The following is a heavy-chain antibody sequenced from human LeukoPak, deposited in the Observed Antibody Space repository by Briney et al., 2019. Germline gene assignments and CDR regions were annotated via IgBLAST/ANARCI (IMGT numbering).Heavy chain of an antibody. CDR1: GGTFSSYA. CDR3: ASSLAAAGTEADY. CDR2: IIPIFGTA. D-gene: IGHD6-13*01. Sequence: GASVKVSCKASGGTFSSYAISWVRQAPGQGLEWMGGIIPIFGTANYAQKFQGRVTITADKSTSTAYMELSSLRSEDTAVYYCASSLAAAGTEADYWGQGTLVTVSS. V-gene: IGHV1-69*06. J-gene: IGHJ4*02.